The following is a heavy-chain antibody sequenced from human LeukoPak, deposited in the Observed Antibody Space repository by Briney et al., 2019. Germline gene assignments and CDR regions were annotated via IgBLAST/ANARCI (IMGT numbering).Heavy chain of an antibody. CDR1: GFTFSSYW. D-gene: IGHD1-1*01. CDR3: AKAVTTPDY. J-gene: IGHJ4*02. CDR2: IKQDGIEK. Sequence: GGSLRLSCAASGFTFSSYWMDWVRQVPGKGLEWVANIKQDGIEKYFVGSVKGRFDISRDNAKNSLYLQMNSLRVEDTAVYYCAKAVTTPDYWGQGTLVTVSS. V-gene: IGHV3-7*01.